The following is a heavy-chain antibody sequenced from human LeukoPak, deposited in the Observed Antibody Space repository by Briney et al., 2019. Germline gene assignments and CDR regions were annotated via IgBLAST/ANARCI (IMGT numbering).Heavy chain of an antibody. J-gene: IGHJ4*02. CDR3: AKEQYPTSGTYHVFDY. D-gene: IGHD1-26*01. CDR2: ISGSGGGT. V-gene: IGHV3-23*01. Sequence: PGGSLRLSCVASGFTFGSYSMSWVRQAPGKGLEWVSGISGSGGGTCYAGSVKGRFTISRDNSQNTLYLQMNSLRAEDTAVYYCAKEQYPTSGTYHVFDYWGQGTLVTVSS. CDR1: GFTFGSYS.